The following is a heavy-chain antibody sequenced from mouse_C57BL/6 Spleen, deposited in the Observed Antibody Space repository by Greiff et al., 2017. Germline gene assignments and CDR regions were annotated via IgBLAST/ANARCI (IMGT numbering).Heavy chain of an antibody. D-gene: IGHD2-3*01. CDR2: IYPGSGST. V-gene: IGHV1-55*01. CDR3: ARGADGPYYCDY. J-gene: IGHJ2*01. CDR1: GYTFTSYW. Sequence: VQLQQSGAELVKPGASVKMSCKASGYTFTSYWITWVKQRPGQGLEWIGDIYPGSGSTNYNEKFKSKATLTVDTSSSTAYMQLSSLTSEDSAVYYCARGADGPYYCDYWGQGTTLTVSS.